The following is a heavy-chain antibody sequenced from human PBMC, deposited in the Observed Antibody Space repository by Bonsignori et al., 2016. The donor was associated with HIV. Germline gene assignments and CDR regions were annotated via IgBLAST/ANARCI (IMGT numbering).Heavy chain of an antibody. CDR3: AKVVFYYGSGSYPIFDY. D-gene: IGHD3-10*01. J-gene: IGHJ4*02. V-gene: IGHV3-23*01. Sequence: GESLKISCAASGFTFSSYAMSWVRQAPGKGLEWVSGISGSDGSTYHVDSVKGRFTISRDNSKNTLYLQMNSLRAEDTAVYYCAKVVFYYGSGSYPIFDYWGQGTLVTVSS. CDR1: GFTFSSYA. CDR2: ISGSDGST.